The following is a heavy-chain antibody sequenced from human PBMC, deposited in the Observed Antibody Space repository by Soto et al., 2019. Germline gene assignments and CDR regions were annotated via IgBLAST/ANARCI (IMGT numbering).Heavy chain of an antibody. CDR3: ARGIRVVPRAFDI. V-gene: IGHV4-34*01. CDR2: INHSGST. D-gene: IGHD2-21*01. J-gene: IGHJ3*02. Sequence: SATLSLTCAVYGGSFSGYYWSWIRQPPGKGLEWIGEINHSGSTNYNPSLKSRVTISVDTSKNQFSLKLSSVTAADTAVYYCARGIRVVPRAFDIWGQGTMVTVSS. CDR1: GGSFSGYY.